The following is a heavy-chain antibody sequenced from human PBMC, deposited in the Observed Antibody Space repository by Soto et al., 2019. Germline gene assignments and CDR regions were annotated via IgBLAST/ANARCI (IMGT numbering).Heavy chain of an antibody. CDR3: ARDRKIAAAGPGWFDP. D-gene: IGHD6-13*01. CDR2: IYYSGST. J-gene: IGHJ5*02. V-gene: IGHV4-59*01. Sequence: SETLSLTCTVSGGSISSYYWSWIRQPPGKGLEWIGYIYYSGSTNYNPSLKSRVTISVDTSKNQFSLKLSSVTAADTAVYYCARDRKIAAAGPGWFDPWGQGTLVTVSS. CDR1: GGSISSYY.